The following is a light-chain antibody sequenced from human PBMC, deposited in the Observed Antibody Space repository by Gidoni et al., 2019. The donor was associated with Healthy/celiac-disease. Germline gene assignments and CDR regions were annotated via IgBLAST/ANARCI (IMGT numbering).Light chain of an antibody. J-gene: IGLJ3*02. V-gene: IGLV2-14*04. Sequence: SGSPGQSITISCTGTTSDVGGYNYVSWYQQHPGKAPKLMIYDVSNRPSGVSNRFSGSKSGNTASLTISGLQAEDEADYYCSSYTSSSSWVFGGGTKLTVL. CDR1: TSDVGGYNY. CDR2: DVS. CDR3: SSYTSSSSWV.